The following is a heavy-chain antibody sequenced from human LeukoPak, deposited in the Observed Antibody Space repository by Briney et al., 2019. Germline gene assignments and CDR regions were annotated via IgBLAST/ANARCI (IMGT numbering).Heavy chain of an antibody. CDR1: GFTFSSYW. J-gene: IGHJ4*02. Sequence: GGSLRLSCAASGFTFSSYWMSWVRQAPGKGLEGVANIKQDGSEKYYVDSVKGRFTISRDNAENSLYLQMNSLRAEDTAVYYCARVSTYYDILTGYSGAYYFDYWGQGTLVTVSS. D-gene: IGHD3-9*01. CDR2: IKQDGSEK. CDR3: ARVSTYYDILTGYSGAYYFDY. V-gene: IGHV3-7*01.